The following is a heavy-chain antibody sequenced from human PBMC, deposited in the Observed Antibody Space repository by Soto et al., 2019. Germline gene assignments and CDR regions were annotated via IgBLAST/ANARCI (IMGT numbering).Heavy chain of an antibody. Sequence: QVQLVESGGGLVKPGGSLRLSCVASGLTFRNYFMNGIRQAPGKGPEWLSYISSDESTVFYADSLKGRFTTSRDNAQNSVYLQMHSLRSEDSAVYYCATLAAPTDYWGQGILVTVSS. D-gene: IGHD6-19*01. CDR2: ISSDESTV. CDR3: ATLAAPTDY. V-gene: IGHV3-11*01. CDR1: GLTFRNYF. J-gene: IGHJ4*02.